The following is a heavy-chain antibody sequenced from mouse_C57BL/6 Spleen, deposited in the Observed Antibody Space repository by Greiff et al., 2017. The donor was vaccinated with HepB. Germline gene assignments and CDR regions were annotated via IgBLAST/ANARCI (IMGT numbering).Heavy chain of an antibody. CDR3: ARSSLNYYGSSLDY. J-gene: IGHJ2*01. CDR2: IYPGDGDT. CDR1: GYAFSSSW. Sequence: VQLQQSGPELVKPGASVKISCKASGYAFSSSWMNWVKQRPGKGLEWIGRIYPGDGDTNYNGKFKGKARLTADKSSSTAYMQLSSLTSEDSAVYFCARSSLNYYGSSLDYWGQGTTLTVSS. D-gene: IGHD1-1*01. V-gene: IGHV1-82*01.